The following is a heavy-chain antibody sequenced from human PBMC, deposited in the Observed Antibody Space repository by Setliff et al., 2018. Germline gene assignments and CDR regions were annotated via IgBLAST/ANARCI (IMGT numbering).Heavy chain of an antibody. CDR3: AREQWLDPPGYYYMDV. D-gene: IGHD6-19*01. CDR2: IYIGGSA. Sequence: SETLSLTCTVSGGSISSYYWSWIRQPAGKGLEWIGHIYIGGSANYNPSLKSRVTMSIDTSQNQFSLKLNSVTAANMAVYYCAREQWLDPPGYYYMDVWAKGTAVTVSS. V-gene: IGHV4-4*07. J-gene: IGHJ6*03. CDR1: GGSISSYY.